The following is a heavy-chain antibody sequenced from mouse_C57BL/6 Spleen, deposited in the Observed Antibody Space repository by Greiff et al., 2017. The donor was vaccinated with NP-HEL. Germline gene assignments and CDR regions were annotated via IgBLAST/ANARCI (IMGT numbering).Heavy chain of an antibody. CDR3: ARGGLWDGDWYFDV. Sequence: EVQRVESGGGLVQPGESLKLSCESNEYEFPSHDMSWVRKTPEKRLELVAAINSDGGSTYYPDTMERRFIISRDNTKKTLYLQMSSLRSEDTALYYCARGGLWDGDWYFDVWGTGTTVTVSS. CDR1: EYEFPSHD. D-gene: IGHD4-1*01. CDR2: INSDGGST. J-gene: IGHJ1*03. V-gene: IGHV5-2*01.